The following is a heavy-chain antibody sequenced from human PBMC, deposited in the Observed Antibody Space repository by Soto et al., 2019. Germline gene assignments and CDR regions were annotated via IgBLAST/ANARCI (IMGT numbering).Heavy chain of an antibody. Sequence: QVQLVQSESEVEKPGASVKVSCKTSGFTFGDYGITWVRQAPGQGLEWMGWISGHNGFTNYAQKLQDRVIMTTDTSTTTAYTELRSLTSDDTAIYYCARDLGVQPGGCGRCSMAYWGQGTLVTVSS. V-gene: IGHV1-18*01. D-gene: IGHD6-19*01. CDR3: ARDLGVQPGGCGRCSMAY. CDR2: ISGHNGFT. J-gene: IGHJ4*02. CDR1: GFTFGDYG.